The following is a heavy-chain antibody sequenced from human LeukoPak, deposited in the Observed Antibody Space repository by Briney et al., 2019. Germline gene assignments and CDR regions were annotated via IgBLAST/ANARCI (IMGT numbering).Heavy chain of an antibody. CDR3: ARHEESGILAFLFDY. Sequence: SETLSLTCTVSGGSISSSSYYWGWIRQPPGKGLEWIGSIYCSGSTYYNPSLKSRVTVSVDTSKNQFSLKLNSVTAADTAVYYCARHEESGILAFLFDYWGQGTLVTVSS. J-gene: IGHJ4*02. V-gene: IGHV4-39*07. CDR1: GGSISSSSYY. CDR2: IYCSGST. D-gene: IGHD3-10*01.